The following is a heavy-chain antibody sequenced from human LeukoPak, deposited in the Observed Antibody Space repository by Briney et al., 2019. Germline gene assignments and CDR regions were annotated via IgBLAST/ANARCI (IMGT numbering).Heavy chain of an antibody. Sequence: SGTLSLTCAVSGGSISSGGYSWSWIRQPPGKGLEWIGYIYHSGSTYHNPSLKSRATISVDRSKNQFSLKLSSVTAADTAVYYCARGGPDYYDSSGYHTYYFDYWGQGTLVTVSS. CDR2: IYHSGST. J-gene: IGHJ4*02. V-gene: IGHV4-30-2*01. CDR3: ARGGPDYYDSSGYHTYYFDY. D-gene: IGHD3-22*01. CDR1: GGSISSGGYS.